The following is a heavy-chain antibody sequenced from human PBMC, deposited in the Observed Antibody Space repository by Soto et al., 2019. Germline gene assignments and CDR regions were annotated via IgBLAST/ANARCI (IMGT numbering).Heavy chain of an antibody. CDR1: GGSVSSGSYY. J-gene: IGHJ6*02. CDR3: ATESPEHSSSGGLDV. CDR2: VYYTGST. V-gene: IGHV4-61*01. Sequence: QVQLQESGPGLVKPSETLSLTCTVSGGSVSSGSYYWNWIRQHPGKGLEWIGYVYYTGSTNYNPSLKSRVTMSVDTSKNQFSLKMRSVTAADTAVYYCATESPEHSSSGGLDVWGQGTTVTVSS. D-gene: IGHD1-26*01.